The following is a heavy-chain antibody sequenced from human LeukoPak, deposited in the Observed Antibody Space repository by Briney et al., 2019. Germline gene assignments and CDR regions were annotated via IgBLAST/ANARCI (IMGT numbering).Heavy chain of an antibody. CDR2: INHSRST. CDR1: GGSFSGYY. J-gene: IGHJ4*02. Sequence: SETLSLTCAVYGGSFSGYYWSWIRQPPGKGLEWIGEINHSRSTNYNPSLKSRVTISVDTSKNQFSLKLSSVTAADTAVYYCARDSGYDRWGQGTLVTVSS. D-gene: IGHD5-12*01. V-gene: IGHV4-34*01. CDR3: ARDSGYDR.